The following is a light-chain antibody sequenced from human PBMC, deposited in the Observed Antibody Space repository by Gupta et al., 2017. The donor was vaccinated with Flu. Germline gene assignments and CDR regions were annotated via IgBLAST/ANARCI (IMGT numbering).Light chain of an antibody. CDR3: QQYYSTLSYS. Sequence: DIVMTQSPDSLAVSLGQRATINCKSSQSVLYSSNNKKYLAWYQQKPGQPPKLLIYWASTRESGVPDRFSGSGSGTDFTLTISSLQAEDVAVYYCQQYYSTLSYSFGQGPTLAIK. J-gene: IGKJ2*03. CDR1: QSVLYSSNNKKY. CDR2: WAS. V-gene: IGKV4-1*01.